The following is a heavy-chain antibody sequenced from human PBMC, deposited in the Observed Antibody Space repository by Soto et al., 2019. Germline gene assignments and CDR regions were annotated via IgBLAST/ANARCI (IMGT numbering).Heavy chain of an antibody. D-gene: IGHD6-13*01. Sequence: ASVKVSCKASGYTFTSYGISWVRQAPGQGLEWMGWISAYIGNTNYAQKLQGRVTITTDTSTSTAYMELSSLRSDDTAVYYCAREIAAAENYYYGMDVWGQGTTVTVSS. CDR3: AREIAAAENYYYGMDV. CDR1: GYTFTSYG. J-gene: IGHJ6*02. V-gene: IGHV1-18*01. CDR2: ISAYIGNT.